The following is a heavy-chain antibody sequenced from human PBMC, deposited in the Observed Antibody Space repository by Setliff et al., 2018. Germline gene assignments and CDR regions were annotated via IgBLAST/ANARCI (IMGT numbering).Heavy chain of an antibody. Sequence: GASVKVSCKASGYTFTSYAMHWVRQAPGQRLEWMGWINAGNGNTKYSQKFQGRVTITRDTSASTAYMELSSLRSEDTAVYYCARDNIGYITGIPYYYYYYMDVWGNGTTVTVSS. D-gene: IGHD1-20*01. CDR2: INAGNGNT. J-gene: IGHJ6*03. V-gene: IGHV1-3*01. CDR1: GYTFTSYA. CDR3: ARDNIGYITGIPYYYYYYMDV.